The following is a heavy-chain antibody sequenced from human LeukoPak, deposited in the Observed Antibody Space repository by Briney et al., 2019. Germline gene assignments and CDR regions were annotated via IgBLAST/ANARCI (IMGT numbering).Heavy chain of an antibody. Sequence: SETLSLTCTVSGGSISSSSSYWGWIRQPPGKGLEYIGYTYYTGSAYYNPSLKSRVTISVDTSKNQFSLKLSSVTAADTAVYYCARQSITMIVVVAYFDLWGRGTLVTVSS. D-gene: IGHD3-22*01. J-gene: IGHJ2*01. CDR2: TYYTGSA. CDR1: GGSISSSSSY. CDR3: ARQSITMIVVVAYFDL. V-gene: IGHV4-39*01.